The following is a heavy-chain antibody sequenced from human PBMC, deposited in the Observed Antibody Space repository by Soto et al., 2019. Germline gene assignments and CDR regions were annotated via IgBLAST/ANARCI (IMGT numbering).Heavy chain of an antibody. D-gene: IGHD3-3*01. CDR1: GGSISSGDYY. CDR3: ARRGYYEFWSGYYNNGMDV. Sequence: SETLSLTCTVSGGSISSGDYYWSWIRQPPGKGLEWIGYIYSSGSAYYKPSLKSRVTMSVDTSKNQFSLKLSSVTAADTAVYYCARRGYYEFWSGYYNNGMDVWGQGTTVPVSS. CDR2: IYSSGSA. V-gene: IGHV4-30-4*01. J-gene: IGHJ6*02.